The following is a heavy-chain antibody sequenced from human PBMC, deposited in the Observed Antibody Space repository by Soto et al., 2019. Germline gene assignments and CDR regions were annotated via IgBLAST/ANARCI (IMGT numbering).Heavy chain of an antibody. CDR2: IIPIFGTA. D-gene: IGHD3-16*01. Sequence: QVQLVQSGAEVKKPGSSVKVSCKASGGTFSSYAISWVRQAPGQGLEWMGGIIPIFGTANYAQKFQGRVTITADKPTIPAYMELSSLRSEDTAVYYCASLNDDYYYGMDVWGQGTTVTVSS. J-gene: IGHJ6*02. V-gene: IGHV1-69*06. CDR3: ASLNDDYYYGMDV. CDR1: GGTFSSYA.